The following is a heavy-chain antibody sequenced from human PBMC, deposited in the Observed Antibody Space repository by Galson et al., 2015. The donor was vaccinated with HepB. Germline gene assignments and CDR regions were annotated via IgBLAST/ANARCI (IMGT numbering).Heavy chain of an antibody. CDR3: VRRGYCSGGGCYTANYYYGMDV. CDR1: GGSVSSGAYY. CDR2: IYNGGST. V-gene: IGHV4-31*03. J-gene: IGHJ6*02. Sequence: TLSLTCNVSGGSVSSGAYYWSWIRQHPDKGLEWIGYIYNGGSTYYNPSLKSRVTISVDTTKNQFSLKLNSVTAADTAVCYCVRRGYCSGGGCYTANYYYGMDVWGQGTTVTVSS. D-gene: IGHD2-15*01.